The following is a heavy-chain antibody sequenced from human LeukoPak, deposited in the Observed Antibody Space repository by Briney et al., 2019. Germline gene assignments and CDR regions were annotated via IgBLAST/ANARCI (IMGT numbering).Heavy chain of an antibody. CDR2: IWYDGSNK. CDR3: ARDSQRYCGGDCALYYFDY. Sequence: GGSLRLSCAASGFTFSSYGMHWVRQAPGKGLEWVAVIWYDGSNKYYADSVKGRFTISRDNSKNTLYLQMNSLRAEDTAVYYCARDSQRYCGGDCALYYFDYWGQGTLVTVSS. D-gene: IGHD2-21*02. CDR1: GFTFSSYG. V-gene: IGHV3-33*01. J-gene: IGHJ4*02.